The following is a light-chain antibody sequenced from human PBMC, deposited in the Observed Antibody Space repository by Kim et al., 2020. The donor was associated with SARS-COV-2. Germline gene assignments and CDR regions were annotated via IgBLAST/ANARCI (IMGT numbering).Light chain of an antibody. CDR3: QQSYITPFT. V-gene: IGKV1-39*01. CDR2: AAS. J-gene: IGKJ3*01. CDR1: QSISSH. Sequence: ASVGDRVTITCRTTQSISSHLNWYQQKPGRAPKILISAASTLQGGVPSRFSGSGSETDFTLTISSLQPEDFATYFCQQSYITPFTFGPGTKVDIK.